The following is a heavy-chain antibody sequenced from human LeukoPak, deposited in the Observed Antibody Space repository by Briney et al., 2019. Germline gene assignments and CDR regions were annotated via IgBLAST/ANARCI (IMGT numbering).Heavy chain of an antibody. CDR1: GFTLSSYA. CDR2: ISYDGRNK. V-gene: IGHV3-30*04. CDR3: ARISGSFVDY. J-gene: IGHJ4*02. D-gene: IGHD1-26*01. Sequence: GGSLRLSCAASGFTLSSYAMHWVRQAPDKGLEWVGVISYDGRNKYYADSVKGRFTISRDNSKNTLYLQMNSLRAEDTAVYYCARISGSFVDYWGQGTLVTVSS.